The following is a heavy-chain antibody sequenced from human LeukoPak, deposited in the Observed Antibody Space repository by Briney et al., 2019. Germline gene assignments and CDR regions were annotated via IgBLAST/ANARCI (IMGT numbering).Heavy chain of an antibody. CDR1: GGSVSSGSYY. D-gene: IGHD5/OR15-5a*01. J-gene: IGHJ4*02. CDR3: ARGLYDPAELDY. CDR2: IYYSGST. Sequence: SETLSLTCTVSGGSVSSGSYYWSWLRQPPGKGLEWIGYIYYSGSTNYNPSLKSRVTISVDTSKNQFSLKLSSVTAADTAVYYCARGLYDPAELDYWGQGTLVTVSS. V-gene: IGHV4-61*01.